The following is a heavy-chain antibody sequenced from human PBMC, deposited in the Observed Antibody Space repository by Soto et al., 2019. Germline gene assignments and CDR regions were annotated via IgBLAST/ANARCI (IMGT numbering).Heavy chain of an antibody. V-gene: IGHV3-66*01. D-gene: IGHD2-2*01. CDR3: ARDSSLHQPLFYGMDV. Sequence: EVQLVESGGGLVQPGGSLRLSCAASGFTVSSNYMSWVRQAPGKGLEWVSVMYSGGSTYYADSVKGRFIISRDNYKNTLYLQMDSLRVEDTAVYYCARDSSLHQPLFYGMDVWGQGTTVTVSS. CDR2: MYSGGST. CDR1: GFTVSSNY. J-gene: IGHJ6*02.